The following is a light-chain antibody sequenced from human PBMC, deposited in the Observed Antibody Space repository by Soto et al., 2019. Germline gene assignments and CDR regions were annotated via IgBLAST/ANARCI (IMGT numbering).Light chain of an antibody. CDR1: QSVSSSY. Sequence: EIVLTQSPGTLSLSPGERATLSCRASQSVSSSYLAWYQQKPGQAPRLLIYVASSRATGIPDRFSGSGSGTDFTLTISRLEPEDFAVYYCQQYGSSWTVGQWTKVEIK. V-gene: IGKV3-20*01. J-gene: IGKJ1*01. CDR3: QQYGSSWT. CDR2: VAS.